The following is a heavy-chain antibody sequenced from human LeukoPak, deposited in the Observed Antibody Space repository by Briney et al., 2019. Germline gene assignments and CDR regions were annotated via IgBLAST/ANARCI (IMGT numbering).Heavy chain of an antibody. Sequence: GGSLRLSCVDSGFTFSSFAMSWVRQAPGRGLEWVSTISSSGSTTYYIDPVKGRFTISRDNSRNTLYLQLNSLRGEDTAVYYCARETPAFDYWGQGTLVTVS. CDR2: ISSSGSTT. CDR1: GFTFSSFA. CDR3: ARETPAFDY. V-gene: IGHV3-23*01. D-gene: IGHD4-23*01. J-gene: IGHJ4*02.